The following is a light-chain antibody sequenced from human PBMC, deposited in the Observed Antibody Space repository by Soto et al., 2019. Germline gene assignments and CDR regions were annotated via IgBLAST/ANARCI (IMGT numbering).Light chain of an antibody. CDR1: SSDVGDYNY. V-gene: IGLV2-14*01. CDR3: SSYTSSSTRV. CDR2: DVS. Sequence: QSVLTQPASVSGSPGQSITISCTGTSSDVGDYNYVSWYQQHPGKAPKLMIFDVSNRPSGVSNRFSGSKSGNTASLTISGLQAEDEADYYCSSYTSSSTRVFATGTKLTVL. J-gene: IGLJ1*01.